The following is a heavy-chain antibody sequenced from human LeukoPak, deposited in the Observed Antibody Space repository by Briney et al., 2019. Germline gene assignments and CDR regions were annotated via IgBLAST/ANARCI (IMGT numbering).Heavy chain of an antibody. Sequence: AGGSLRLSCAASGFTFSSYGMHWVRQASGKGLEWVAVISYDGSNKYYADSVKGRFTISRDNSKNTLYLQMNSLRAEDTAVYYCAKDLGWIQLWSTFDYWGQGTLVTVSS. CDR3: AKDLGWIQLWSTFDY. D-gene: IGHD5-18*01. J-gene: IGHJ4*02. CDR1: GFTFSSYG. V-gene: IGHV3-30*18. CDR2: ISYDGSNK.